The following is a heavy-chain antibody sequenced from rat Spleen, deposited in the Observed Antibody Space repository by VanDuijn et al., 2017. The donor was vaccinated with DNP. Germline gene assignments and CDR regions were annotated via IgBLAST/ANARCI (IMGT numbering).Heavy chain of an antibody. V-gene: IGHV5S13*01. D-gene: IGHD1-12*01. J-gene: IGHJ2*01. CDR3: ARRYYDATGY. CDR1: GFTFSKYG. Sequence: EVQLVESGGGFVQPGRSLKLSCAASGFTFSKYGMAWVRQAPTKGLEWVASISTVGDNRLYRDSVKGRFTISRDNADHTLYLQMDSLRSEDTATYYCARRYYDATGYWGQGVMVTVSS. CDR2: ISTVGDNR.